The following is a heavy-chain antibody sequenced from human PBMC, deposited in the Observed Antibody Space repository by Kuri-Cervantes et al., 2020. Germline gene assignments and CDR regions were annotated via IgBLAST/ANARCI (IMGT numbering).Heavy chain of an antibody. Sequence: SETLSLTCTVSGGSISSYYWSWIRQPPGKGLEWIGYIYYSGSTNYNPSLKSRVTISVGTSKNQFSLKLSSVTAADTAVYYCARGVKERAFDIWGQGTTVTVSS. V-gene: IGHV4-59*01. CDR3: ARGVKERAFDI. D-gene: IGHD3-10*01. CDR2: IYYSGST. CDR1: GGSISSYY. J-gene: IGHJ3*02.